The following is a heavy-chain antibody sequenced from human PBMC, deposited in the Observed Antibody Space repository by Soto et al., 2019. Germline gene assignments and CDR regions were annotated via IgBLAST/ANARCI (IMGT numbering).Heavy chain of an antibody. CDR3: ARGQPLVDY. Sequence: SETLSLTCTVSGGSISGYYWNWIRQPPGKGLEWIGYIYHSGSTSYNPSLKSRVTISVDTSKNQVSLKLSSVTAADTAVYFCARGQPLVDYWGQGTLVTVSS. V-gene: IGHV4-59*08. J-gene: IGHJ4*02. D-gene: IGHD6-13*01. CDR1: GGSISGYY. CDR2: IYHSGST.